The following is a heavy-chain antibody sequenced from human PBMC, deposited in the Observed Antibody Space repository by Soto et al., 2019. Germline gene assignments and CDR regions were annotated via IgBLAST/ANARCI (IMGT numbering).Heavy chain of an antibody. V-gene: IGHV1-18*01. CDR2: ISAYNGNT. Sequence: QVPLVQSGAEVKKPGASVKVSCKASGYTFTSYGISWVRQAPGQGLEWMGWISAYNGNTNYAQKLQSRVTMTTDTATSKAYMELRSLRSDDTAVYYCARAQPGYEYWHPQNWFDPWGQGTLVTVSS. J-gene: IGHJ5*02. CDR3: ARAQPGYEYWHPQNWFDP. D-gene: IGHD5-12*01. CDR1: GYTFTSYG.